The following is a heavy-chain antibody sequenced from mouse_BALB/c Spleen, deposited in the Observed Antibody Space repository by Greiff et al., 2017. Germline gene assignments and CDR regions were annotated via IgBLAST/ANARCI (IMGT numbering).Heavy chain of an antibody. CDR3: ARHYYGSTWFAY. CDR2: ISSGGGST. CDR1: GFAFSSYD. D-gene: IGHD1-1*01. V-gene: IGHV5-12-1*01. Sequence: EVQVVESGGGLVKPGGSLKLSCAASGFAFSSYDMSWVRQTPEKRLEWVAYISSGGGSTYYPDTVKGRFTISRDNAKNTLYLQMSSLKSEDTAMYYCARHYYGSTWFAYWGQGTLVTVSA. J-gene: IGHJ3*01.